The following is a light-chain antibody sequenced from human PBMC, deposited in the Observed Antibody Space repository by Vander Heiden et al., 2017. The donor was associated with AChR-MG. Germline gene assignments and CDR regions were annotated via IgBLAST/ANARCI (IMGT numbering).Light chain of an antibody. Sequence: EVMMTQSPATLSVSPGERATLSCRASQSVSNNLAWYQQKPGKAPRLLIHDSFIRAAGIPARFSGSGYGTEFTLTITSRQSEDSAVHYCQQNKDWPPVTFGQGTKVEVK. CDR3: QQNKDWPPVT. CDR2: DSF. V-gene: IGKV3-15*01. CDR1: QSVSNN. J-gene: IGKJ1*01.